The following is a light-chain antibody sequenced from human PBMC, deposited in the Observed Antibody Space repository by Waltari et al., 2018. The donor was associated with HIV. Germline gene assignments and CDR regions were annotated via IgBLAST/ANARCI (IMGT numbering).Light chain of an antibody. Sequence: ATRMTQSPPSVSAAPGDTVNTTCRASRDIDPHLAWYQHKPGSAPHLLIYGASTLQKGVPARFNGSGSGTSFSLTVTCLQSEDFATYFCQQYHDSPRTFGLGTTV. CDR2: GAS. CDR1: RDIDPH. CDR3: QQYHDSPRT. J-gene: IGKJ1*01. V-gene: IGKV1-8*01.